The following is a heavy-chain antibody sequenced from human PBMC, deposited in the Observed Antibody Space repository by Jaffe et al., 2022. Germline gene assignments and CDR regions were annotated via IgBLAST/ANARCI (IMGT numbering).Heavy chain of an antibody. V-gene: IGHV3-23*01. CDR3: AKAYCSSTSCYVPFDY. CDR2: ISGSGGST. Sequence: EVQLLESGGGLVQPGGSLRLSCAASGFTFSSYAMSWVRQAPGKGLEWVSAISGSGGSTYYADSVKGRFTISRDNSKNTLYLQMNSLRAEDTAVYYCAKAYCSSTSCYVPFDYWGQGTLVTVSS. J-gene: IGHJ4*02. D-gene: IGHD2-2*01. CDR1: GFTFSSYA.